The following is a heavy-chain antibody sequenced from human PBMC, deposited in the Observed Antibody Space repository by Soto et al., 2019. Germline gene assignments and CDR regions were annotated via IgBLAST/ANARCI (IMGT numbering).Heavy chain of an antibody. J-gene: IGHJ4*02. D-gene: IGHD6-13*01. V-gene: IGHV3-11*06. CDR3: AKGIAPVVTSKGIDY. CDR1: GFPFNDYY. CDR2: ISPKSTFR. Sequence: GSLRLSCATSGFPFNDYYMTWIRQAPGKGLEWLSHISPKSTFRNYADSVKGRFTISRDNTESSLFLQMNSLGVDDTAVYFCAKGIAPVVTSKGIDYWGQGTLVTVSS.